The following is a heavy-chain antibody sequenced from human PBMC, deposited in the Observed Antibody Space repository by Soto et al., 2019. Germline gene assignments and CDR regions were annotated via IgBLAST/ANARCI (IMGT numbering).Heavy chain of an antibody. J-gene: IGHJ4*02. CDR2: IYYTGST. D-gene: IGHD4-17*01. V-gene: IGHV4-59*08. CDR1: GDSISSYY. Sequence: SETLSLTCTVSGDSISSYYWSWIRQPPGKGLEWIAYIYYTGSTNYNPSLKSRVTISVDTSKNQFSLKLSSVTAADAAVYYCARHSVTRGYFDSWGQGTLVTVSS. CDR3: ARHSVTRGYFDS.